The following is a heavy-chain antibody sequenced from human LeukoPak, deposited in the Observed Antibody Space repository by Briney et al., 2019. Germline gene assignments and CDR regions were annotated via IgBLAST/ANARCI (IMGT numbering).Heavy chain of an antibody. D-gene: IGHD3-22*01. Sequence: GGSLRLSCAASGNYWMHWVRQAPGKGLEWVSSISSSSSYIYYADSVKGRFTISRDNAKNSLYLQMNSLRAEDTAVYYCARGGYSGSRSYAFDIWGQGTMVTVSS. V-gene: IGHV3-21*01. CDR2: ISSSSSYI. CDR3: ARGGYSGSRSYAFDI. CDR1: GNYW. J-gene: IGHJ3*02.